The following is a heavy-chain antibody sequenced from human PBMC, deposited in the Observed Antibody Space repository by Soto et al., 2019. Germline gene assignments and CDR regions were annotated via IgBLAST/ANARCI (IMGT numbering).Heavy chain of an antibody. CDR1: GFTFASYA. CDR2: ISGSGGST. V-gene: IGHV3-23*01. Sequence: GGSLRLSCAASGFTFASYAMSWVRQAPGKGLEWVSAISGSGGSTYYADSVKGRFTISRDNSKNTLYLQMNSLRADDTAMYYCARGGDLGIFLYFDYWGQGTRVTVSS. CDR3: ARGGDLGIFLYFDY. D-gene: IGHD3-3*01. J-gene: IGHJ4*02.